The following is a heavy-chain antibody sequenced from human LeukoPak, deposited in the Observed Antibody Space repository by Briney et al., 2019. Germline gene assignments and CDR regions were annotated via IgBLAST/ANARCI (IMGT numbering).Heavy chain of an antibody. D-gene: IGHD2-2*01. CDR3: AQDRFSFVH. CDR1: GGSISYYY. V-gene: IGHV4-59*01. Sequence: SETLSLTCNVSGGSISYYYWSWIRQFPGKGLEWIGYISDGESPDYNPSLQSRVTIYVDSSKNQFFLNLTSVTAADTAVYYCAQDRFSFVHWGQGTLVTVSS. CDR2: ISDGESP. J-gene: IGHJ1*01.